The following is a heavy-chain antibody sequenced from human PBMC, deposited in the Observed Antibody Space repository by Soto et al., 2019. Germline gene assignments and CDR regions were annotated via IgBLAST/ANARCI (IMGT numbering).Heavy chain of an antibody. CDR2: ISYDGSNK. J-gene: IGHJ6*02. CDR3: ARDRVGPFIAAAGTDYYYGMDV. V-gene: IGHV3-30-3*01. CDR1: GFTFSSYA. D-gene: IGHD6-13*01. Sequence: GGSLRLSCAASGFTFSSYAMHWVRQAPGKGLEWVAVISYDGSNKYYADSVKGRFTISRDNSKNTLYLQMNSLRAEDTAVYYCARDRVGPFIAAAGTDYYYGMDVWGQGTTVTVSS.